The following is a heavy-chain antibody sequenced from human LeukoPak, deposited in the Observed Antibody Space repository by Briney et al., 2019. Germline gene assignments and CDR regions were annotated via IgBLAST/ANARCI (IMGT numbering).Heavy chain of an antibody. V-gene: IGHV3-66*02. D-gene: IGHD2-15*01. J-gene: IGHJ4*02. CDR2: IYSGGSP. Sequence: GGSLRLSCPASGFTVSSKYMSWVRQAPGKGLEWVSVIYSGGSPYYADSVKGRFTISRDNSKNTLYLQMNSLRAEDTAVYYCARHGAVGDFDYWGQGTLVTVSP. CDR1: GFTVSSKY. CDR3: ARHGAVGDFDY.